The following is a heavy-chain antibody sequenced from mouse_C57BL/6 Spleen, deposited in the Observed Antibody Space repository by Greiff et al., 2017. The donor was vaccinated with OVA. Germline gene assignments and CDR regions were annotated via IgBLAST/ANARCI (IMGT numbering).Heavy chain of an antibody. V-gene: IGHV1-66*01. D-gene: IGHD1-1*01. J-gene: IGHJ4*01. CDR2: IYPGSGNT. CDR3: ARSGIYYYGSGAMDY. Sequence: QVQLQQSGPELVKPGASVKISCKASGYSFTSYYIHWVKQRPGQGLEWIGWIYPGSGNTKYNEKFKGKATLTADTSSSTAYMQLSSLTSEDSAVYYCARSGIYYYGSGAMDYWGQGTSVTVSS. CDR1: GYSFTSYY.